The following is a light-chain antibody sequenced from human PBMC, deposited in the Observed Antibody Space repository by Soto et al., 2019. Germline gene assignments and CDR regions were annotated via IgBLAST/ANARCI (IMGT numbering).Light chain of an antibody. CDR1: SSEIGGYNA. CDR2: EVT. CDR3: NSFRVSHLYV. V-gene: IGLV2-14*01. Sequence: QSVLTQPASVSGYPRQTITISCTGTSSEIGGYNAVCWYQYHPGKAPTLISYEVTHRPSAVSHRFSPSTPRNSASPTITGLQAEDEADYYCNSFRVSHLYVFGTGTKVTVL. J-gene: IGLJ1*01.